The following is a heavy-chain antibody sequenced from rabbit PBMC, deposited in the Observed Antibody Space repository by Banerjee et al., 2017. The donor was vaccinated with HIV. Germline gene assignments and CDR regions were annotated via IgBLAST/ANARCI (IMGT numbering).Heavy chain of an antibody. CDR1: GFTISSRYY. Sequence: QEQLEESGGDLVKPGASLTLTCTASGFTISSRYYMCWVRQAPGKGLEWIACIYASNSGNTYYATWAKGRFTISKTSSTTVTLQLNSLTAADTATYFCARSSGWGADFNLWGPGTLVTVS. V-gene: IGHV1S45*01. CDR2: IYASNSGNT. D-gene: IGHD4-1*01. CDR3: ARSSGWGADFNL. J-gene: IGHJ4*01.